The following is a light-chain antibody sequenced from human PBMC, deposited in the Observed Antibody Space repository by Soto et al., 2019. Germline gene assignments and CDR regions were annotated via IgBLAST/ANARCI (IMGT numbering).Light chain of an antibody. J-gene: IGKJ1*01. CDR3: QQYGRSWWT. CDR2: GAS. V-gene: IGKV3-20*01. Sequence: EIGLTQSPGTLSLSPGERATLSCRTSQSVSISYLAWYQQKPGQAPRLLIYGASSRATGIPDRFTGSGSRTDFNITIRRLEPAELAVYYCQQYGRSWWTFGQGTKVEIK. CDR1: QSVSISY.